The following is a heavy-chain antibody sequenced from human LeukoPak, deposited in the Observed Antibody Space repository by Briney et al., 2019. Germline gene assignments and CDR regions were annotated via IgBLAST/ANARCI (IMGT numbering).Heavy chain of an antibody. J-gene: IGHJ3*02. Sequence: GASVKVSCKASGYTFTDYYMHWVRQAPGQGLDWMGWINPNSGDTNSAQKFQGRVTLTRGTSISTAHLEVSRLRSDGTGVFYCGRDGNVDIWGEGTMGTVSP. D-gene: IGHD1-1*01. CDR3: GRDGNVDI. CDR1: GYTFTDYY. V-gene: IGHV1-2*02. CDR2: INPNSGDT.